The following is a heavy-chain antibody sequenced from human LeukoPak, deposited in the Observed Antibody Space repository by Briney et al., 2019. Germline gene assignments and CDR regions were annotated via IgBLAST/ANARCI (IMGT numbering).Heavy chain of an antibody. Sequence: PGGSLRLSCAASGFTFSSYAMSWVRQAPGKGLEWVSAISGSGGSTYYADSVKGRFTISRDNSKNALYLQMNSLRAEDTAVYYCAKGQGNYPLNWFDPWGQGTLVTVSS. J-gene: IGHJ5*02. V-gene: IGHV3-23*01. CDR1: GFTFSSYA. CDR2: ISGSGGST. D-gene: IGHD1-7*01. CDR3: AKGQGNYPLNWFDP.